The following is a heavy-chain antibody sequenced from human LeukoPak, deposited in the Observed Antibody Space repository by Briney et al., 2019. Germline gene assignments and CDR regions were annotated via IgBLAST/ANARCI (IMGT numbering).Heavy chain of an antibody. J-gene: IGHJ4*02. D-gene: IGHD4-17*01. V-gene: IGHV3-48*01. Sequence: GGSLRLSCAASGFTFSSYSMNWVRQAPGKGLEWVSYISSSSSTIYYADSVKGRFTISRDNAKNSLYLQMNSLRAEDTAVYYCARVRDYGDCPPDYWGQGTLVTVSS. CDR2: ISSSSSTI. CDR1: GFTFSSYS. CDR3: ARVRDYGDCPPDY.